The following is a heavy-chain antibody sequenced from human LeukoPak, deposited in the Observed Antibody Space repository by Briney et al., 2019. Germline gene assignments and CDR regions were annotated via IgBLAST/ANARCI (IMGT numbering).Heavy chain of an antibody. D-gene: IGHD6-13*01. Sequence: GESLKISCKGSGYSFDIYWIGWVRQMPGKGLEWMGIIYPGDSDVRYNPSFQGQVTISADKSISTAYLQWSSLQASDTAVYYCARQGYNSTWDRYLAYWGQGTQVTVSS. CDR2: IYPGDSDV. J-gene: IGHJ4*02. CDR1: GYSFDIYW. CDR3: ARQGYNSTWDRYLAY. V-gene: IGHV5-51*01.